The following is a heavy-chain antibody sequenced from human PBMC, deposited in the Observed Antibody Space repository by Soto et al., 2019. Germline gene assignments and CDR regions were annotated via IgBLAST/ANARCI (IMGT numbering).Heavy chain of an antibody. CDR2: ISSSSSYI. CDR1: GFTFSSYS. Sequence: EVQLVESGGGLVKPGGSLRLSCAASGFTFSSYSMNWVRQAPGKGLEWVSSISSSSSYIYYADSVKGRFTISRDNAKNSLYPQMNSLRAEDTAVYYCARDLGGGYSYGFDYGGQGTLVTVSS. CDR3: ARDLGGGYSYGFDY. J-gene: IGHJ4*02. D-gene: IGHD5-18*01. V-gene: IGHV3-21*01.